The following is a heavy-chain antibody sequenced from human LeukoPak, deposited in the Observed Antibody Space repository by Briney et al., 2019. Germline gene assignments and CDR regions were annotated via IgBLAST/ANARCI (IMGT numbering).Heavy chain of an antibody. J-gene: IGHJ3*01. CDR2: INEVGSDK. Sequence: HPGGSLRLSCAASGFTFSSSWMSWVRQAPGKGLEWVATINEVGSDKQYMDSVKGRLPISRDNPKNSLYLQMNSPRAEDTAVYFCARHGNWAFDFWGQGTMVTVSS. CDR3: ARHGNWAFDF. D-gene: IGHD1-1*01. V-gene: IGHV3-7*04. CDR1: GFTFSSSW.